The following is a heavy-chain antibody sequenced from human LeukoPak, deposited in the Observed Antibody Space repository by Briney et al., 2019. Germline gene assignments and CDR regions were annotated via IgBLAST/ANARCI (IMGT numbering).Heavy chain of an antibody. V-gene: IGHV1-69*13. CDR3: ASHYYDSSGYYPFDY. D-gene: IGHD3-22*01. CDR1: GGTFSSNA. CDR2: IIPMFGTA. Sequence: SVKVSCXASGGTFSSNAISWVRQAPGQGLEWMGGIIPMFGTANHAQKFQGRVTITAAESTSTAYMELSSLRSEDTAVYYCASHYYDSSGYYPFDYWGQGTLVTVSS. J-gene: IGHJ4*02.